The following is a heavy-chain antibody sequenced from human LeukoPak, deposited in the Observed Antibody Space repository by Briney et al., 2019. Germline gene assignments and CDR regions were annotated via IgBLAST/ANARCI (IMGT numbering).Heavy chain of an antibody. V-gene: IGHV1-69*06. Sequence: ASVKVSCKASGGTFSSYAISWVRQAPGQGLEWMGGIIPIFGTANCAQKFQGRVTITADKSTSTAYMELSSLRSEDTAVYYCARDNIRGGKGIAAAGGYYWGQGTLVTVSS. CDR2: IIPIFGTA. CDR1: GGTFSSYA. J-gene: IGHJ4*02. CDR3: ARDNIRGGKGIAAAGGYY. D-gene: IGHD6-13*01.